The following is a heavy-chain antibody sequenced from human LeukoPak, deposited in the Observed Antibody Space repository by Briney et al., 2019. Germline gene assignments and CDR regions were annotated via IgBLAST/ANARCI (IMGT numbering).Heavy chain of an antibody. V-gene: IGHV3-21*01. CDR3: ARDSASLWFGELSGWFAP. D-gene: IGHD3-10*01. Sequence: PGGSLRLSCAASGFTFSSYSRSWVRQAPGKGLEWVSSISSSSSYIYYADSVKGLFSISSDNAKYSPYLQMNSLRAEDTAVYYCARDSASLWFGELSGWFAPWGQGTLVTVSS. J-gene: IGHJ5*02. CDR2: ISSSSSYI. CDR1: GFTFSSYS.